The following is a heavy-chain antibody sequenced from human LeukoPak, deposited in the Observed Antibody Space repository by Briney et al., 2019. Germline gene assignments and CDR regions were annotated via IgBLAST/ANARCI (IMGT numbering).Heavy chain of an antibody. Sequence: SQILSLTCVISVVSVSSNSAAWNWIRQAPSRGLESLGRTYYRSKWYNDYAVSVKSRITINPDTSKNQFSLHLNSVTPEDTAVYYCAGYSYGVRPSWGQGTLVTVSS. CDR1: VVSVSSNSAA. J-gene: IGHJ5*02. CDR3: AGYSYGVRPS. V-gene: IGHV6-1*01. CDR2: TYYRSKWYN. D-gene: IGHD5-18*01.